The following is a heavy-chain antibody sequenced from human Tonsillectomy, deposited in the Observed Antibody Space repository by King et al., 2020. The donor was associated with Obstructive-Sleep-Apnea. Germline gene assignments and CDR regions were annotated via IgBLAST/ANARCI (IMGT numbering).Heavy chain of an antibody. Sequence: VTLKESGPALVKPTQTLTLTCTFSGFSLSTSGMCVSWIRQPPGKALEWLARIDWDDDKSYSTSLKTRLTISKDTSKNQVVLTMTNMDPVDTATYYCARIVGNYYDSSGYYPFDYWGQGTLVTVSS. CDR1: GFSLSTSGMC. CDR2: IDWDDDK. V-gene: IGHV2-70*04. CDR3: ARIVGNYYDSSGYYPFDY. D-gene: IGHD3-22*01. J-gene: IGHJ4*02.